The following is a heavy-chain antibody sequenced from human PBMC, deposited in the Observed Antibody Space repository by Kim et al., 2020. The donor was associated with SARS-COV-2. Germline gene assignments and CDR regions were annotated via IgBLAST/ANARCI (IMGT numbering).Heavy chain of an antibody. J-gene: IGHJ4*02. Sequence: ASVKVSCKASGYTFTSYAMNWVRQAPGQGLEWIGWINTNTGNPTYAQGFTGRFVFSLDTSVSTAYLQISSLKAEDTAVYYCARELPDCTNGVCYYSSGSLNFDYWGQGTLVTVSS. D-gene: IGHD2-8*01. V-gene: IGHV7-4-1*02. CDR2: INTNTGNP. CDR1: GYTFTSYA. CDR3: ARELPDCTNGVCYYSSGSLNFDY.